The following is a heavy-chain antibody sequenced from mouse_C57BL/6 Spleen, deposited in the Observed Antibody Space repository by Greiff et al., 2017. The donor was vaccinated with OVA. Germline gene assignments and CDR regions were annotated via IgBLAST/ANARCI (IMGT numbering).Heavy chain of an antibody. CDR2: ISSGGDYI. Sequence: EVQGVESGEGLVKPGGSLKLSCAASEFTFSSYAMSWVRQTPEKRLEWVAYISSGGDYIYYADTVKGRFTISRDNARNTLYLQMSSLKSEDTAMYYCTRDSRTGTWFAYWGQGTLVTVSA. D-gene: IGHD3-1*01. J-gene: IGHJ3*01. V-gene: IGHV5-9-1*02. CDR1: EFTFSSYA. CDR3: TRDSRTGTWFAY.